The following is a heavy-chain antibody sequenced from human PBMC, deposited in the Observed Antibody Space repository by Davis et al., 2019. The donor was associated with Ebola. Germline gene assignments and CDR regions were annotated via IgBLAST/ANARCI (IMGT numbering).Heavy chain of an antibody. V-gene: IGHV3-74*01. CDR1: GFTFSSYW. CDR2: INSDGSST. Sequence: HTGGSLRLSCAASGFTFSSYWMHWVRQAPGKGLVWVSRINSDGSSTSYADSVKGRFTISRDNVKNTLYLQMNSLRAEDTAVYYCARGGVVVPAALDYWGQGTLVTVSS. D-gene: IGHD2-2*01. J-gene: IGHJ4*02. CDR3: ARGGVVVPAALDY.